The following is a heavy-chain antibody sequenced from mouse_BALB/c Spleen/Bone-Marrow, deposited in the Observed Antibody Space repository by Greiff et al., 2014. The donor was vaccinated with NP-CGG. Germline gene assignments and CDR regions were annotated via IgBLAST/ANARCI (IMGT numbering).Heavy chain of an antibody. CDR3: ARWEYYAMDY. Sequence: EVQVVESGAELVKPGASVKLSCTASGFNIKDTYMHWVKQRPEQGPEWIGRIDPANGNTKYDPKFQGKATITADTSSNTAYLQLSSLTSEDTAVYYCARWEYYAMDYWGQGASVTVSS. CDR2: IDPANGNT. D-gene: IGHD4-1*01. J-gene: IGHJ4*01. V-gene: IGHV14-3*02. CDR1: GFNIKDTY.